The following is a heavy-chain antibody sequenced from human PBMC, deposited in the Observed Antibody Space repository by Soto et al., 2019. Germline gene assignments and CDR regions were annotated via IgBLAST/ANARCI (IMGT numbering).Heavy chain of an antibody. D-gene: IGHD3-22*01. CDR2: INAGNGHT. J-gene: IGHJ4*02. Sequence: QVQLVQAGAEVKKPGASVKVSCKASKYTFTNYAIHWVRQAPGQRLEWMGWINAGNGHTKYSQKFQARVTITRDTFASTAYMELSSLRSEDTAVYYCARGERYYYDSSGYFGFDYWGQVTLVTVSS. CDR1: KYTFTNYA. CDR3: ARGERYYYDSSGYFGFDY. V-gene: IGHV1-3*01.